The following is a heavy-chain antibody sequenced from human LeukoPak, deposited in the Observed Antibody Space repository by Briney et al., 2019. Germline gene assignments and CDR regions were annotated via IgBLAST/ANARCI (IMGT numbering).Heavy chain of an antibody. D-gene: IGHD2-15*01. Sequence: GGSLRLSCSASGFTFSNYWMTSVRKPPGKGLEWVANIKHDGSEDYYLDSVKGRFTISRDNAKSSMWLQMSSLRDEDRAVYYCARDQTPFYWGQGSLVTVSS. J-gene: IGHJ4*02. CDR1: GFTFSNYW. CDR2: IKHDGSED. V-gene: IGHV3-7*01. CDR3: ARDQTPFY.